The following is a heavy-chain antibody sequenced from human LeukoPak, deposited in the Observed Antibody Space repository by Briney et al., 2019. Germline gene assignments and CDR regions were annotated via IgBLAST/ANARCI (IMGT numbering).Heavy chain of an antibody. J-gene: IGHJ4*02. CDR1: GGSISSYY. Sequence: SETLSLTCTVSGGSISSYYWSWIRQPPGKGLEWIGYIYYSGSTNYNPSLKSRVTISVDTSKNQFPLKLSSVTAADTVVYYCARDSGSYFSSEYYFVYWGQGTVVTVSS. D-gene: IGHD3-10*01. CDR2: IYYSGST. V-gene: IGHV4-59*01. CDR3: ARDSGSYFSSEYYFVY.